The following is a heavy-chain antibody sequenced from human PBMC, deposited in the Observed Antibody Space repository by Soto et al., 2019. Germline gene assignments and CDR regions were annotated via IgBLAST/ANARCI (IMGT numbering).Heavy chain of an antibody. V-gene: IGHV1-58*01. Sequence: NVYWKSFGCAFSSSAVRCRRQKLEERGEWRGWIVVGSGNTNYAQKLQERVTITRDMSTSTAYMELSSLRSEDTAVYYCAADVRDSSGYYHYSVVEYRGKGTPVTVSS. CDR1: GCAFSSSA. CDR2: IVVGSGNT. D-gene: IGHD3-22*01. CDR3: AADVRDSSGYYHYSVVEY. J-gene: IGHJ4*02.